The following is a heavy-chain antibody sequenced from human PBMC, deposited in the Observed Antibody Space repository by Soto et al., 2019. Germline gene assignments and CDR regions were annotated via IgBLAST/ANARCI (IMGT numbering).Heavy chain of an antibody. CDR3: ARGMTPPGAPAWYYFDS. V-gene: IGHV4-4*07. CDR1: GASITGTSY. Sequence: SETLSLTCTVSGASITGTSYWSWIRQPAGKGLEWIGRFSLSGTTNYNPSLRSRVTMSADVSKSQFSLRLTSVTAADTALYYCARGMTPPGAPAWYYFDSWGQGTLVTVSS. CDR2: FSLSGTT. D-gene: IGHD2-8*02. J-gene: IGHJ4*02.